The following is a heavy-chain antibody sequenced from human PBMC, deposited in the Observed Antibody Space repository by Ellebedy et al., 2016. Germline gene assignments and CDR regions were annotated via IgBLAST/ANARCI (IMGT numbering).Heavy chain of an antibody. V-gene: IGHV3-23*01. CDR3: RQGHYANY. CDR1: GLTVSSFF. D-gene: IGHD4-17*01. J-gene: IGHJ4*02. CDR2: TRGDGAKT. Sequence: GESLKISXAPSGLTVSSFFMGWVRQAPGKGLEWVSTTRGDGAKTHLADSVKGRFTMSRDIPKNTVYLQMNRLRAEDTAVYYCRQGHYANYWGQGTLVTVSS.